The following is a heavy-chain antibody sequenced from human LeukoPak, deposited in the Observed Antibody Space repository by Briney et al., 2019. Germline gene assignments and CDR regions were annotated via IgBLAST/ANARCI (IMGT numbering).Heavy chain of an antibody. V-gene: IGHV3-21*01. Sequence: GGSLRLSCAASGFTFSSYSMNWVRQAPGKGLEWVSSISSSSSYIYHADSVKGRFTISRDNAKNSLYLQMNSLRAEDTAVYYCAREEAAAPYYYYGMDVWGQGTTVTVSS. CDR1: GFTFSSYS. D-gene: IGHD6-13*01. CDR2: ISSSSSYI. CDR3: AREEAAAPYYYYGMDV. J-gene: IGHJ6*02.